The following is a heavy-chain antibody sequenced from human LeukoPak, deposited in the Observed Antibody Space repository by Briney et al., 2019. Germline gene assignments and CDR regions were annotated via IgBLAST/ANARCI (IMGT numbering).Heavy chain of an antibody. D-gene: IGHD2-2*01. CDR3: ARMVEGPIVVVPAASGDYYYGMDV. V-gene: IGHV4-31*03. CDR2: IYYSGNT. Sequence: SETLSLTCTVSGVSMSSGGYYWSWIRQHPGEGLEWIGYIYYSGNTYYNPSLKSRVTISVDTSKNQFSLKLSSVTAADTAVYYCARMVEGPIVVVPAASGDYYYGMDVWGQGTTVTVSS. CDR1: GVSMSSGGYY. J-gene: IGHJ6*02.